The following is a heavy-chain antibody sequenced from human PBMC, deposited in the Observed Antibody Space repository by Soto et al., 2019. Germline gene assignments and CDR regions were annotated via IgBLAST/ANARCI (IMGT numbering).Heavy chain of an antibody. V-gene: IGHV3-15*01. D-gene: IGHD1-26*01. Sequence: EVQLVESGGGLVKPGGSLRLSCAASGFTFSDAWMNWVRQAPGKGLELVGRIKSKRNGGTTDYAAPVKGRFSISRDDSENTLFLQMNSLKTEDTAVYYCTTEYSVTSVKHYYYDGMDVWGHGTTVTVSS. CDR1: GFTFSDAW. CDR3: TTEYSVTSVKHYYYDGMDV. CDR2: IKSKRNGGTT. J-gene: IGHJ6*02.